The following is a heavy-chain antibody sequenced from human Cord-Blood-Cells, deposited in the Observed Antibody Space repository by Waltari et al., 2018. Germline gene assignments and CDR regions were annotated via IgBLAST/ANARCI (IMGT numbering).Heavy chain of an antibody. CDR2: IYYSGST. D-gene: IGHD3-10*01. J-gene: IGHJ4*02. CDR3: ARHVLWYGPGSYYFDY. Sequence: QLQLQESGPGLVKPSETLSLTCTVSGGSISSSSYYWGWIRQPPGKGLEWIGSIYYSGSTYYNPSLKSRVTISVDTSKNQFSLKLSSVTAADTAVYYCARHVLWYGPGSYYFDYWGQGTLVTVSS. V-gene: IGHV4-39*01. CDR1: GGSISSSSYY.